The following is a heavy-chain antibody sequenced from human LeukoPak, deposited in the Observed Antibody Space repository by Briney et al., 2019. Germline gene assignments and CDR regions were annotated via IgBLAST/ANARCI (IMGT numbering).Heavy chain of an antibody. J-gene: IGHJ3*02. CDR1: GYTFTGHY. Sequence: GASVKVSCKASGYTFTGHYIHWMRQAPGQGLEWMGWIGPKRGEKSYSQEFHGRVTMTRDTSSSTAYMDLTWLKSDDTAVYYCARGRKITIFGGIGGAFDIWGQGTVVTVSS. CDR3: ARGRKITIFGGIGGAFDI. CDR2: IGPKRGEK. V-gene: IGHV1-2*02. D-gene: IGHD3-3*01.